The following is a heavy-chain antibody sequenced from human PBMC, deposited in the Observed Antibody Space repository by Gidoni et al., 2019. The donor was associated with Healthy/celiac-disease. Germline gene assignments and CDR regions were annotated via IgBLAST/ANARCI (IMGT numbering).Heavy chain of an antibody. CDR1: GGTFSSYT. Sequence: QVQLVQSGAEVKKPGSSVKVSCKASGGTFSSYTISWVRQAPGQGLEWMGRIIPILGIANYAQKFQGRVTITADKSTSTAYMELSSLRSEDTAVYYCASPSSGWYYFDYWGQGTLVTVSS. CDR3: ASPSSGWYYFDY. D-gene: IGHD6-19*01. CDR2: IIPILGIA. J-gene: IGHJ4*02. V-gene: IGHV1-69*02.